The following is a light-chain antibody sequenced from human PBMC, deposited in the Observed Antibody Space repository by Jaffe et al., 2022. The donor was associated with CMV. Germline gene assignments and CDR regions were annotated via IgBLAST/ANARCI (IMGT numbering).Light chain of an antibody. CDR3: LQDYNYPRT. Sequence: AIQMTQSPSSLSASVGDRVTISCRASQAIRNDLGWYQQRPGKAPDLLIYAASTLQTGVPSRFSGSGSGTDFTLTISSLQPEDFATYYCLQDYNYPRTFGQGTKVEIK. CDR1: QAIRND. CDR2: AAS. J-gene: IGKJ1*01. V-gene: IGKV1-6*01.